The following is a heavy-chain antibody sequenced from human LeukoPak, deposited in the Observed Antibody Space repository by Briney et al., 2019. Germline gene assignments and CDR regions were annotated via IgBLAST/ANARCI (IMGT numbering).Heavy chain of an antibody. CDR3: ARVGYQLSPWFDP. J-gene: IGHJ5*02. D-gene: IGHD2-2*01. Sequence: PAETLSLTCTVSGGSISSYYWSWIRQPPGKGLEWIGYIYYSGSTNYNPSLKSPVTISLVTSNNQFSLNLTSVTAAAPAVYYCARVGYQLSPWFDPWGQGTLVPVSS. CDR2: IYYSGST. CDR1: GGSISSYY. V-gene: IGHV4-59*12.